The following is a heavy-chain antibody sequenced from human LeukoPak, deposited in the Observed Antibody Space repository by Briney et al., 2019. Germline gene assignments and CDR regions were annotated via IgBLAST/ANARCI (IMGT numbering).Heavy chain of an antibody. CDR3: ARDRAGDSFDI. D-gene: IGHD7-27*01. CDR2: IYTSGNT. V-gene: IGHV4-61*02. CDR1: GDSLSSGNYY. J-gene: IGHJ3*02. Sequence: PTETLSLTCTVSGDSLSSGNYYWTWIRPPAGKGLECIGRIYTSGNTNYNPSLKSQVTISMDTSKNQFSLNLNPVTAADTAVYYCARDRAGDSFDIWGQGTMVTVSS.